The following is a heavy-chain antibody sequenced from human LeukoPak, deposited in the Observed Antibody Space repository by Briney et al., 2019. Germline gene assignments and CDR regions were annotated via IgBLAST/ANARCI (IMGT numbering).Heavy chain of an antibody. CDR3: ASLTARDYYTSGTYPPPFDP. CDR1: AFTFSTYE. D-gene: IGHD3-10*01. J-gene: IGHJ5*02. V-gene: IGHV3-48*03. CDR2: ISGSGDTI. Sequence: GGSPRLSCEVSAFTFSTYEMNWVRQAPGKGLEWVSYISGSGDTIYYSASVRGRFTVSRDNAKNSLYLQMNSLRAEDTAVYYCASLTARDYYTSGTYPPPFDPWGQGTLLTVSS.